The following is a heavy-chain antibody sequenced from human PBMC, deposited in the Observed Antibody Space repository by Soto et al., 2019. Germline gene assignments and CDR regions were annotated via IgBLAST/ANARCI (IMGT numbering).Heavy chain of an antibody. Sequence: VGSLRLSCAASGVTCINHWMSWVRQATGKELEWVASVKQDGSEIYYGDSVKGRFTISRDNAKNSLFLQLNSLRAEDTAMYYCARDPGISSGWYYFDYWGQGTLVTVSS. CDR2: VKQDGSEI. V-gene: IGHV3-7*05. CDR3: ARDPGISSGWYYFDY. CDR1: GVTCINHW. J-gene: IGHJ4*02. D-gene: IGHD6-19*01.